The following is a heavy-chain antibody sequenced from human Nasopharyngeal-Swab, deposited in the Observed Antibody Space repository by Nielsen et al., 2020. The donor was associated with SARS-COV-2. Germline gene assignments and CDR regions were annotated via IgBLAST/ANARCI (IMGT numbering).Heavy chain of an antibody. CDR3: ATDHPPTEGQLYYYYGMDV. D-gene: IGHD1-1*01. J-gene: IGHJ6*02. CDR2: FDPEDGET. Sequence: SVKVSCKVSGYTLTELSMHWARQAPGKGREWMGGFDPEDGETIYAQKFQGRVTMTEDTSTDTAYMELSSLRSEDTAVYYCATDHPPTEGQLYYYYGMDVWGQGTTVTVSS. CDR1: GYTLTELS. V-gene: IGHV1-24*01.